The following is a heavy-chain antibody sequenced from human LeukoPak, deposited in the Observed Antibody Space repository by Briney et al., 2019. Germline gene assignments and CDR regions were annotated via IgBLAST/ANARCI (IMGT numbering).Heavy chain of an antibody. CDR1: GGSISSYY. D-gene: IGHD3-3*01. CDR2: IYYSGST. V-gene: IGHV4-59*01. CDR3: ASGITIRGFDY. J-gene: IGHJ4*02. Sequence: SETLSLTCTVSGGSISSYYWSWIRQPPGKGLGWIGYIYYSGSTNYNPSLKSRVTISVDTSKNQFSLKLSSVTAADTAVYYCASGITIRGFDYWGQGTLVTVSS.